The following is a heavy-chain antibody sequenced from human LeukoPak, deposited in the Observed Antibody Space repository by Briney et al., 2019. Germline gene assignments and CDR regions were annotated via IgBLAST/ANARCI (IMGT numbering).Heavy chain of an antibody. D-gene: IGHD3-16*02. J-gene: IGHJ6*03. CDR1: GFTFSSYE. V-gene: IGHV3-48*01. Sequence: GGSLRLSCAASGFTFSSYEMNWVRQAPGKGLEWVSYISSSSSTIYYADSVKGRFTISRDNAKNSLYLQMNSLRAEDTAVYYCARALKIRGYYMDVWGKGTTVTVSS. CDR3: ARALKIRGYYMDV. CDR2: ISSSSSTI.